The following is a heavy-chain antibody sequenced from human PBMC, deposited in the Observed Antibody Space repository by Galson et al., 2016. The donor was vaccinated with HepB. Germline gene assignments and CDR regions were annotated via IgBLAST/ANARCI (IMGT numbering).Heavy chain of an antibody. CDR3: ARVSLITASVWTWSAVDY. D-gene: IGHD6-19*01. V-gene: IGHV6-1*01. CDR2: IYYRSNWHY. J-gene: IGHJ4*02. CDR1: WDSVSSNSAA. Sequence: CAISWDSVSSNSAAWNWTRQSPSRGLEWLGRIYYRSNWHYDYAVSVKSRVTINPDTSKNQFSLQLNSVTPEDTAVYYCARVSLITASVWTWSAVDYWGLGTPVTVSS.